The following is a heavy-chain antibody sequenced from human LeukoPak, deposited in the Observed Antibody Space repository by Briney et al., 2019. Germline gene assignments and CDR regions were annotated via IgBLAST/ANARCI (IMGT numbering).Heavy chain of an antibody. J-gene: IGHJ4*02. Sequence: GRSLRLSCAASGFTFDDYAMHWVRQAPGKGLEWVSGISWNSGSIGYADCVKGRFTISRDNAKNSLYLQMNSLRAEDTALYYCAKDKGYGKRGGRYGYRAPYYFDYWGQGTLVTVSS. CDR3: AKDKGYGKRGGRYGYRAPYYFDY. CDR2: ISWNSGSI. V-gene: IGHV3-9*01. CDR1: GFTFDDYA. D-gene: IGHD5-18*01.